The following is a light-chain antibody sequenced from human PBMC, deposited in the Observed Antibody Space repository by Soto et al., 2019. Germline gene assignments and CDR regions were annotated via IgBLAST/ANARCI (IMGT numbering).Light chain of an antibody. CDR3: QKYNSAPLT. V-gene: IGKV1-27*01. CDR2: AAS. CDR1: QGIKNF. Sequence: DVQMTQSPSSLSESVGDRVTITCRASQGIKNFLAWYQQKPGQGPKLLIYAASTLHAGVPSRFSGTGSGTDFTLTISSLQPEDVATYYCQKYNSAPLTFGQGAKVDI. J-gene: IGKJ1*01.